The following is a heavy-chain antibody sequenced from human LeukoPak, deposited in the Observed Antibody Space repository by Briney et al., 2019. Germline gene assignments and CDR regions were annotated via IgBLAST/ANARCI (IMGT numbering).Heavy chain of an antibody. CDR3: ARNRVATFYGNFDN. V-gene: IGHV4-59*01. CDR2: ISYTGSTNYNASSGST. CDR1: GGSISSYY. J-gene: IGHJ4*02. Sequence: SETLSLTCTVSGGSISSYYWSWIRQPPGKGLEWIAYISYTGSTNYNASSGSTNYNPSLKSRVTISMDTSKNQFSLNLTSVTAADTAVYYCARNRVATFYGNFDNWGQGTLVTVSS. D-gene: IGHD5-12*01.